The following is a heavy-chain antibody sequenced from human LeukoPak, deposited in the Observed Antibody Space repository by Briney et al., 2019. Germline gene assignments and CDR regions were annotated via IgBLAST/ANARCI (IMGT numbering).Heavy chain of an antibody. CDR2: INHSGST. V-gene: IGHV4-34*01. J-gene: IGHJ3*02. CDR1: GGSFSGYY. CDR3: ARGDEQQLVRDDAFDI. Sequence: SETLSLTCAVYGGSFSGYYWGWIRQPPGKGLEWIGEINHSGSTNYNPSLKSRVTISVDTSKNQFSLKLSSVTAADTAVYYCARGDEQQLVRDDAFDIWGQGTMVTVSS. D-gene: IGHD6-13*01.